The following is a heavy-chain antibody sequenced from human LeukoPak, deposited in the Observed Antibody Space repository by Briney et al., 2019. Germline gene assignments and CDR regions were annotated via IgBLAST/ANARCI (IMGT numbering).Heavy chain of an antibody. J-gene: IGHJ6*02. Sequence: GGSLRLSCTASGFTFGDYAMSWVRQAPGKGLEWVGFIRSKAYGGTTEYAASVKGRFTISRDDSKSIAYLQMNSLKTEDTAVYYCTGDSLAVAGTSYYYYGMDVWGQGTTVTVSS. CDR1: GFTFGDYA. CDR3: TGDSLAVAGTSYYYYGMDV. CDR2: IRSKAYGGTT. D-gene: IGHD6-19*01. V-gene: IGHV3-49*04.